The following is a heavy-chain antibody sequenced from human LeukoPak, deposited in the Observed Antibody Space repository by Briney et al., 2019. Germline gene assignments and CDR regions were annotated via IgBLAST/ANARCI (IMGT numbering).Heavy chain of an antibody. CDR2: ISTDSNYV. D-gene: IGHD2-15*01. CDR3: ARNYFSGGSRDFDY. J-gene: IGHJ4*02. Sequence: PGGSLRLSCAASGFTFSTYNMNWVRQAPGKGLEWVSSISTDSNYVYYADSVKGRFSISRDNAKNSLYLQMNSLRAEDTAVYYCARNYFSGGSRDFDYWGQGTLVTVSS. V-gene: IGHV3-21*01. CDR1: GFTFSTYN.